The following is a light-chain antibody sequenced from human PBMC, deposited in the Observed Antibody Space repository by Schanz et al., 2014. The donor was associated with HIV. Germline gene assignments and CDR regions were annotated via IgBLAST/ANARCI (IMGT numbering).Light chain of an antibody. Sequence: QSVLTQPASVSGSPGQSITISCTGTSSDVGSYNLVSWYQQHPGRAPKLIIYEVTKWPSGVSNRFSGSRSGNTASLTISGLQAEDEADYYCSSYAGGNKLIFGGGTKLTVL. CDR1: SSDVGSYNL. J-gene: IGLJ2*01. V-gene: IGLV2-23*02. CDR2: EVT. CDR3: SSYAGGNKLI.